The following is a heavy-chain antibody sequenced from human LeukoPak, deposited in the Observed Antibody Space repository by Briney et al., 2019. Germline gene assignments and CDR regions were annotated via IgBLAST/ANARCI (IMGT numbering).Heavy chain of an antibody. CDR2: IYYSGST. J-gene: IGHJ6*03. V-gene: IGHV4-39*07. CDR1: GGSISSNSYY. Sequence: SETLSLTCTVSGGSISSNSYYWGWIRQPPGKGLEWIGSIYYSGSTYYNPSLKSRVTISVDTSKNQFSLKLSSVTAADTVVYYCARIYCGANCYPYYFYYYMDVWGKGTTVTVPS. D-gene: IGHD2-21*02. CDR3: ARIYCGANCYPYYFYYYMDV.